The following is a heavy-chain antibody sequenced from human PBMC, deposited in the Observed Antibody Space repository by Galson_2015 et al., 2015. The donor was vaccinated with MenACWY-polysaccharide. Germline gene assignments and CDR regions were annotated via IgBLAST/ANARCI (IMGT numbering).Heavy chain of an antibody. Sequence: LRLSCAASGFTFSSYWMHWVRQAPGKGLVWVSRINSDGSSTSYADSVKGRFTISRDNAKNTLYLQMNSLRAEDTAVYYCAREGRNYYDPYWGQGNLVTVSS. CDR2: INSDGSST. CDR1: GFTFSSYW. CDR3: AREGRNYYDPY. V-gene: IGHV3-74*01. D-gene: IGHD3-22*01. J-gene: IGHJ4*02.